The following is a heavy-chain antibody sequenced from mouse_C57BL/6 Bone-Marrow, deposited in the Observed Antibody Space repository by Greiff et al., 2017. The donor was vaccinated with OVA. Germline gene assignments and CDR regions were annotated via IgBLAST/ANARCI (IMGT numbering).Heavy chain of an antibody. J-gene: IGHJ2*01. CDR1: GYTFTSYW. CDR3: ARYSNYGDDY. CDR2: INPSNGGT. Sequence: QVHVKQSGTELVKPGASVKLSCKASGYTFTSYWMHWVKQRPGQGLEWIGNINPSNGGTNYNEKFKSKATLTVDKSSSTAYMQLSSLTSEDSAVYYCARYSNYGDDYWGQGTTLTVSS. D-gene: IGHD2-5*01. V-gene: IGHV1-53*01.